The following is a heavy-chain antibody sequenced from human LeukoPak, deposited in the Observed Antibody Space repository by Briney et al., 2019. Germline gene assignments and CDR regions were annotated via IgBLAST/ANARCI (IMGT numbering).Heavy chain of an antibody. CDR1: GGTFSSYA. CDR2: IIPIFGTA. J-gene: IGHJ5*02. CDR3: ARDKYCSSTSCQVWFDP. D-gene: IGHD2-2*01. V-gene: IGHV1-69*06. Sequence: GASVKVSCKASGGTFSSYAISWVRQAPGQGLEWMGGIIPIFGTANHAQKFQGRVTITADKSTSTAYMELSSLRSEDTAVYYCARDKYCSSTSCQVWFDPWGQGTLVTVSS.